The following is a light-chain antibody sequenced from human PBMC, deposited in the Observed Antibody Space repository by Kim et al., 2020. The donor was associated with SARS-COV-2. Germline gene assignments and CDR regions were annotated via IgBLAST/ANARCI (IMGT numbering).Light chain of an antibody. CDR2: AAS. CDR1: QRISSW. CDR3: QQANSFPYT. V-gene: IGKV1-12*01. Sequence: SASVGDRVTITCRASQRISSWLAWYQQKPGKAPNLLIFAASSLQSGVPSRFSGSGSGTDFSLTISILQPEDSATYYCQQANSFPYTFGQGTKLEI. J-gene: IGKJ2*01.